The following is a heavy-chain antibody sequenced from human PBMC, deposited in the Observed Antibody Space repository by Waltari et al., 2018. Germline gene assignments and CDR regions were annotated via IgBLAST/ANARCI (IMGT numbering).Heavy chain of an antibody. Sequence: SGGSISSYYWSWIRQPPGKGLEWIGYIYYSGSTNYNPSLKSRVTISVDTSKNQFSLKLSSVTAADTAVYYCARVEGKFTIDYWGQGTLVTVSS. V-gene: IGHV4-59*01. CDR2: IYYSGST. D-gene: IGHD3-10*01. CDR3: ARVEGKFTIDY. CDR1: GGSISSYY. J-gene: IGHJ4*02.